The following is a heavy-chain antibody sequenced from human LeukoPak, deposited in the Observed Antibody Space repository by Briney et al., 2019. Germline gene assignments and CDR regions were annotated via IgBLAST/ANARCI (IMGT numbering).Heavy chain of an antibody. Sequence: SETLSLTCAVSGGSFSGYYWSWIRQPPGKGLEWIGEINHSGSTNYNPSLKSRVTISVDTSKNQFSLKLSSVTAADTAVYYCARVAGRRDGYNWDYWGQGTLVTVSS. CDR2: INHSGST. J-gene: IGHJ4*02. CDR1: GGSFSGYY. CDR3: ARVAGRRDGYNWDY. D-gene: IGHD5-24*01. V-gene: IGHV4-34*01.